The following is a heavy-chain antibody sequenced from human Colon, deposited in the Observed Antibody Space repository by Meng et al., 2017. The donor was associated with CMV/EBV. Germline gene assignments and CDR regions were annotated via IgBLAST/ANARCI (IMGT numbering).Heavy chain of an antibody. CDR3: ARNKATLYYYGMDV. J-gene: IGHJ6*02. D-gene: IGHD2/OR15-2a*01. V-gene: IGHV4-34*01. Sequence: SETLSLTCAVYGGSFSGYYWSWIRQPPGKGLEWIGEINHSGSTNYNPSLKSRVTISVDTSKNQFSLKLSSVTAADTAVYYCARNKATLYYYGMDVWGQGTTVTVSS. CDR2: INHSGST. CDR1: GGSFSGYY.